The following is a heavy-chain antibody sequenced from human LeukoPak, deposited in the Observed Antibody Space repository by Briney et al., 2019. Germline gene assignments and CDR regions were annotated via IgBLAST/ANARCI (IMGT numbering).Heavy chain of an antibody. D-gene: IGHD5-24*01. CDR2: IYTSGST. CDR3: ARGAGSTISNDAFDM. V-gene: IGHV4-4*07. CDR1: GGSLSSYY. J-gene: IGHJ3*02. Sequence: PSETLSLTCTVSGGSLSSYYWSWIRQPAGKGLEWIGRIYTSGSTNYNPSLKSRVTMSVDTSKNQFSLKLSSVTAADTAVYYCARGAGSTISNDAFDMWGQGTMVSVSS.